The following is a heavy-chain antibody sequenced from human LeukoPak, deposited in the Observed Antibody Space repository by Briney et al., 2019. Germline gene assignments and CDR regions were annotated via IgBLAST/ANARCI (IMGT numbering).Heavy chain of an antibody. CDR2: ISSSGSTI. J-gene: IGHJ5*02. Sequence: GGSLRLSCAASGFTFSDYYMSWIRQAPGKGLEWVSYISSSGSTIYYADSVKGRFTISRDNAKNSLYLQMNSLRAEDTAVYYCARENTAMVNGLNWFDPWGQGALVTVSS. CDR1: GFTFSDYY. V-gene: IGHV3-11*01. CDR3: ARENTAMVNGLNWFDP. D-gene: IGHD5-18*01.